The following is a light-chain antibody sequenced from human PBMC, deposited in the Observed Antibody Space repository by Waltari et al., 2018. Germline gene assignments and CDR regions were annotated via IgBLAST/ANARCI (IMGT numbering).Light chain of an antibody. CDR2: DAS. J-gene: IGKJ5*01. Sequence: DIQMTQSPSSLSASVGDRVTITCQASHDISNYLNWYQQKPGKAPKLLIYDASTLERGVPSRFSGSGSGTHFTLTISGLQPDDFATYYCQQYYDYPINFGQGTRL. CDR1: HDISNY. V-gene: IGKV1-33*01. CDR3: QQYYDYPIN.